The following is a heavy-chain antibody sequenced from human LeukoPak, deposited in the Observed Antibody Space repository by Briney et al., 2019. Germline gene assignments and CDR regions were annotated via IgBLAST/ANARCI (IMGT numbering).Heavy chain of an antibody. Sequence: GGSLRLSCAASGFAFSSYWMSWVRQAPGKGLEWVANIKQDGSEKYYVDSVKGRFTISRDNAKNSLYLQMNSLRAEDTAVYYCASLDGNAWWHYWGQGTLVTVSS. CDR2: IKQDGSEK. CDR1: GFAFSSYW. V-gene: IGHV3-7*01. J-gene: IGHJ4*02. CDR3: ASLDGNAWWHY. D-gene: IGHD2-15*01.